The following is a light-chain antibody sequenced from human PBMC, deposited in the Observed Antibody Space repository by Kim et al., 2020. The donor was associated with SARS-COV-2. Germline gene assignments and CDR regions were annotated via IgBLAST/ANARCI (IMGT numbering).Light chain of an antibody. J-gene: IGLJ3*02. Sequence: SYELTQPLSGSVALGQTDRITCGGNNIGSKNVHWYQQKPGQAPVLVIYRDSNRPSGIPERFSGSNSGNTATLTISRAQAGDEADYYCQVWDSSTAWVFGGGNQLTVL. CDR2: RDS. CDR1: NIGSKN. V-gene: IGLV3-9*01. CDR3: QVWDSSTAWV.